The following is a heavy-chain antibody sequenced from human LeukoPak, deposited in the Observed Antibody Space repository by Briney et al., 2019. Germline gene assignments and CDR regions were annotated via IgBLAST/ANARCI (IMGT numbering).Heavy chain of an antibody. CDR3: ARHQGYYDSSGYYGY. V-gene: IGHV5-10-1*01. D-gene: IGHD3-22*01. Sequence: GESLKISRKGSGYSFTTYWISWVRQMPGKGLEWMGRIDPSDSYTNYSPSFQGHVTISADKSISTAYLQWSSLKASDTAMYYCARHQGYYDSSGYYGYWGQGTLVTVSS. CDR1: GYSFTTYW. J-gene: IGHJ4*02. CDR2: IDPSDSYT.